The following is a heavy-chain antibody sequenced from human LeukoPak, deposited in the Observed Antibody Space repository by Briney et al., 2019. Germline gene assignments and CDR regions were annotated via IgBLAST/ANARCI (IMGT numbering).Heavy chain of an antibody. Sequence: QSGPTLLNPTPTLTLTCTFSGFSLSTSGVGVGWIRQPPGKPLEWLSLIYWNDDKRYSPSLKSRLTITKDTSKNQVVLTMTNMDPVDTATYYCAHSGTSIVVVPAAILFDYWGQGTLVTVSS. D-gene: IGHD2-2*02. J-gene: IGHJ4*02. V-gene: IGHV2-5*01. CDR3: AHSGTSIVVVPAAILFDY. CDR1: GFSLSTSGVG. CDR2: IYWNDDK.